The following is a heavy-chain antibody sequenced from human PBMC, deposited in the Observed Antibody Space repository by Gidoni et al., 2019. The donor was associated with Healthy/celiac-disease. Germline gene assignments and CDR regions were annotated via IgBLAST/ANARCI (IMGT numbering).Heavy chain of an antibody. CDR3: TTDLVWAAYCGGDCTVQIDY. D-gene: IGHD2-21*02. CDR1: GLTFSNAW. Sequence: EVQLVESGGGLVKPGGSLRRSWAAAGLTFSNAWMSLVRQAPGKGLEWVGRIKSKPDGGTTDYAAPVKGRFTISRDDSKNTLYLQMNSLKTEDTAVYYCTTDLVWAAYCGGDCTVQIDYWGQGTLVTVSS. CDR2: IKSKPDGGTT. J-gene: IGHJ4*02. V-gene: IGHV3-15*01.